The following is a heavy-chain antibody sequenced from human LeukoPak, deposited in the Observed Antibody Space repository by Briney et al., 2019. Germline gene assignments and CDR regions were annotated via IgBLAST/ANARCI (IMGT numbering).Heavy chain of an antibody. Sequence: SETLSLTCTVSDYSISSGYGYYWGWIRQPPGKGLEWIGNIYHSGSTNYNPSLKSRVTISVDTSKNQFSLKLSSVTAADTAVYYCARAGTYYYDSSVWKVAVFDYWGQGTLVTVSS. CDR1: DYSISSGYGYY. J-gene: IGHJ4*02. CDR3: ARAGTYYYDSSVWKVAVFDY. D-gene: IGHD3-22*01. CDR2: IYHSGST. V-gene: IGHV4-38-2*02.